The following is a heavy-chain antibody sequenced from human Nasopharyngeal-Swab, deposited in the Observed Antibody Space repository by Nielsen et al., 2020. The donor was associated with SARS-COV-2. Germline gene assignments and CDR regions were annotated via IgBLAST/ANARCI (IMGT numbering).Heavy chain of an antibody. Sequence: ASVKDSCKVSGYTLTVLPIHWVRQAPGKGLEWMGTVVPEDGEPIYAQNFQGRVTMTEDTSTYTAYLELSSLRSEDTAVYYCASEGSGVFGVVIYAFDIWGPGTLVTVSS. CDR2: VVPEDGEP. D-gene: IGHD3-3*01. CDR1: GYTLTVLP. CDR3: ASEGSGVFGVVIYAFDI. J-gene: IGHJ3*02. V-gene: IGHV1-24*01.